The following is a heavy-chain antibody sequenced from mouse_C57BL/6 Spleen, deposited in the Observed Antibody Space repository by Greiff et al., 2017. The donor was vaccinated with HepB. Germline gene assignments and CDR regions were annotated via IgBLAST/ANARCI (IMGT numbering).Heavy chain of an antibody. Sequence: QVQLQQPGAELVKPGASVKLSCKASGYTFTSYWMQWVKQRPGQGLEWIGEIDPSDSYTNYNQKFKGKATLTVDTSSSTAYMQLSSLTSEDSAVYYCARGRGLFDYWGQGTTLTVSS. CDR2: IDPSDSYT. CDR3: ARGRGLFDY. CDR1: GYTFTSYW. D-gene: IGHD3-1*01. J-gene: IGHJ2*01. V-gene: IGHV1-50*01.